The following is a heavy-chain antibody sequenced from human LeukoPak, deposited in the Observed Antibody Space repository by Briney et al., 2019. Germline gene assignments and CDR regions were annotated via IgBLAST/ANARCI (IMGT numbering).Heavy chain of an antibody. CDR1: GGSISSYY. V-gene: IGHV4-59*01. CDR2: IYYSGST. J-gene: IGHJ6*02. CDR3: ARGIVVVNYYYYYGMDV. Sequence: SETLSLTCTVSGGSISSYYWSWIRQPPGKGLEWIGYIYYSGSTNYNPSLKSRVTISVDTSKNQFSLKLSSVTAADTAVYYRARGIVVVNYYYYYGMDVWGQGTTVTVSS. D-gene: IGHD3-22*01.